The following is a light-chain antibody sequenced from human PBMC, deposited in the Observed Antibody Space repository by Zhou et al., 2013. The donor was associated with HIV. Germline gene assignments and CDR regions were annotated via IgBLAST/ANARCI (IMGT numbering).Light chain of an antibody. Sequence: ENVLTQSPGTLSLSLGERATLSCRASQSVDDKYLGWYQQKPGQAPRLLIYDASDRATGIPARFSGSGSGTDFTLTISSLEPEDYAVYYCQQRSNWPPTFGQGTSVELK. CDR1: QSVDDKY. J-gene: IGKJ1*01. CDR3: QQRSNWPPT. V-gene: IGKV3D-20*02. CDR2: DAS.